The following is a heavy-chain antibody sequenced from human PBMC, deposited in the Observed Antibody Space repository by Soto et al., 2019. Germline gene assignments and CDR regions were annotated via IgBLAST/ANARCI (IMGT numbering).Heavy chain of an antibody. J-gene: IGHJ3*02. CDR1: GLTFTSSA. D-gene: IGHD1-26*01. V-gene: IGHV1-58*01. Sequence: GPAGKVSCKDPGLTFTSSAVQWVRQARGQRLEWIGWFVVGSGNTNYAQKFQERVTITRDMSTSTAYMELSSLRSEDTAVYYCAAWWELPLGAFDIWGQGTMVTVSS. CDR2: FVVGSGNT. CDR3: AAWWELPLGAFDI.